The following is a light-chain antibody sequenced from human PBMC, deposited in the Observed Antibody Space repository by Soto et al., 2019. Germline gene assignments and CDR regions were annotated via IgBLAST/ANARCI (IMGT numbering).Light chain of an antibody. J-gene: IGLJ2*01. Sequence: QSALTQSASVSGSPGQSITISCTGTSSDVGRYNLVSWYQHHPGKAPKLMIYEVTKRPSGVSNRFSGSQSGNTASLTVSGLQAEDEADYYCCSYEGSSTSVVFGGGTKLTVL. V-gene: IGLV2-23*02. CDR1: SSDVGRYNL. CDR3: CSYEGSSTSVV. CDR2: EVT.